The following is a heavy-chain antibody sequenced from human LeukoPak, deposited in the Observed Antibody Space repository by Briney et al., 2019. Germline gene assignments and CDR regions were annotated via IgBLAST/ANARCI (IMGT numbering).Heavy chain of an antibody. V-gene: IGHV4-34*01. CDR1: GESFSGDY. J-gene: IGHJ5*02. CDR2: INHSGST. Sequence: PSETLSLTCAVYGESFSGDYWSWIRQPPGKGLEWIGEINHSGSTNQNPSLKSRVPISVDTSKNQFSLKLSSVTAADTAVYYCARGGRDSSANWFDPWGRGTPVTVSS. CDR3: ARGGRDSSANWFDP. D-gene: IGHD3-22*01.